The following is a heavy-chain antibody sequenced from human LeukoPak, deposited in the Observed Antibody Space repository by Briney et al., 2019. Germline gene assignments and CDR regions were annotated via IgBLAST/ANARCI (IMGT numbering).Heavy chain of an antibody. J-gene: IGHJ4*02. Sequence: GGSLRLSCAASGFTFSSYSMNWVRQAPGKGLEWVSYISSSSSTIYYADSVKGRFTISRDNAKNSLYLQMNSLRAEDTAVYYCARAPFPQAYYYDSSGYYYFDYWGQGTLVTVSS. CDR3: ARAPFPQAYYYDSSGYYYFDY. V-gene: IGHV3-48*04. D-gene: IGHD3-22*01. CDR2: ISSSSSTI. CDR1: GFTFSSYS.